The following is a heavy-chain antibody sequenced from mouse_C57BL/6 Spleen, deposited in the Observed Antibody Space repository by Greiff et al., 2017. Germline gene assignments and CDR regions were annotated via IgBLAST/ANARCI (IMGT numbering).Heavy chain of an antibody. V-gene: IGHV1-15*01. CDR1: GYTFTDYE. J-gene: IGHJ1*03. Sequence: QVQLQQSGAELVRPGASVTLSCKASGYTFTDYEMHWVKQTPVHGLEWIGAIDPETGGPAYNQKFKGKAILTADKSSSTAYMERRSLTSEDSAVYYCTRGDGSSSRYSDVWGTGTTVTVSS. CDR3: TRGDGSSSRYSDV. CDR2: IDPETGGP. D-gene: IGHD1-1*01.